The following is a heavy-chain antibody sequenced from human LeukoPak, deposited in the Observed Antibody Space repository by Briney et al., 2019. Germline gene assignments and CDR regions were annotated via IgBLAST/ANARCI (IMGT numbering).Heavy chain of an antibody. CDR1: GGSISRSGYF. J-gene: IGHJ4*02. V-gene: IGHV4-39*01. CDR2: IYYSGNT. Sequence: KPSETLPLTCTVSGGSISRSGYFWGWIRQPPGKGLEWIGSIYYSGNTYYNPSLKSRVTISVDTSKNQFSLKLGSVTAADTAVYYCARSTTVTPDLDYWGQGTLVTVSS. CDR3: ARSTTVTPDLDY. D-gene: IGHD4-17*01.